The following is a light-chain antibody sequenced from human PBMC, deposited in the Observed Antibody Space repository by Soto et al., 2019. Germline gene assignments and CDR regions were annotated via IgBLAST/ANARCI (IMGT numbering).Light chain of an antibody. CDR1: QSVSSY. V-gene: IGKV3-11*01. Sequence: EIVLTQSPAPLSLSPGERATLSCRASQSVSSYLAWYQQKPCQAPRLLIYDASNMATGIPARFSVSGSGTDSTPTIRSLEAEAFAVYECQERSNCPGNTCGQGTRLYIK. CDR3: QERSNCPGNT. CDR2: DAS. J-gene: IGKJ5*01.